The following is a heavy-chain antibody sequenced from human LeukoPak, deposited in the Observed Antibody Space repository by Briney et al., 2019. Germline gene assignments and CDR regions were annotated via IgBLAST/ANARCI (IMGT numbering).Heavy chain of an antibody. CDR1: GGSISSYY. J-gene: IGHJ4*02. CDR2: IYYSGST. D-gene: IGHD6-13*01. CDR3: ARLQYSSSWYYFDY. V-gene: IGHV4-59*01. Sequence: PSETLSLTCTVSGGSISSYYWSWIRQPPGKGLEWIGYIYYSGSTNYNPSLKSRITISVDTSKNQFSLKLSSVTAADTAVYYCARLQYSSSWYYFDYWGQGTLVTVSS.